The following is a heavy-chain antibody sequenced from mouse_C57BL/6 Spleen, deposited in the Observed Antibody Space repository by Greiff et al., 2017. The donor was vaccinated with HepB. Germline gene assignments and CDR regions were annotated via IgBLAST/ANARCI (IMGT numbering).Heavy chain of an antibody. CDR2: IYPGDGDT. V-gene: IGHV1-82*01. CDR3: GIYYDGSSYAMDY. J-gene: IGHJ4*01. Sequence: VQLQQSGPELVKPGASVKISCKASGYAFSSSWMNWVKQRPGKGLEWIGRIYPGDGDTNYNGKFKGKATLTADKSSSTAYMQLSSLTSEDSAVYFCGIYYDGSSYAMDYWGQGTSVTVSS. CDR1: GYAFSSSW. D-gene: IGHD1-1*01.